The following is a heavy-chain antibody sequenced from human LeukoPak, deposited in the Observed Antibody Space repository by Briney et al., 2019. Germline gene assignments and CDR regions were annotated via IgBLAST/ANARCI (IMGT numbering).Heavy chain of an antibody. D-gene: IGHD3-22*01. CDR3: AREAAYYYDSSGPNWFDP. CDR1: GFTFSSYE. Sequence: PGGSLRHSCAASGFTFSSYEMNWVRQAPGKGLEWVSYISSGGSTIHYADSVKGRFTISRDNAKNSLYLQMNSLRAEDTAVYYCAREAAYYYDSSGPNWFDPWGQGTLVTVSS. J-gene: IGHJ5*02. CDR2: ISSGGSTI. V-gene: IGHV3-48*03.